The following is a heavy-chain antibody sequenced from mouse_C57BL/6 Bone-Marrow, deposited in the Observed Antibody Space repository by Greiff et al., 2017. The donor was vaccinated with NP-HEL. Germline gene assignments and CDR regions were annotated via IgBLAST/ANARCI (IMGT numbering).Heavy chain of an antibody. J-gene: IGHJ3*01. CDR2: IDPETGGT. CDR1: GYTFTDYE. V-gene: IGHV1-15*01. CDR3: TRFGRTSYYSNLFAY. D-gene: IGHD2-5*01. Sequence: QVQLQQSGAELVRPGASVTLSCKASGYTFTDYEMHWVKQTPVHGLEWIGAIDPETGGTAYNQKFKGKAILTADKSSSTAYMELRSLTSEDSAVYYCTRFGRTSYYSNLFAYWGQGTLVTVSA.